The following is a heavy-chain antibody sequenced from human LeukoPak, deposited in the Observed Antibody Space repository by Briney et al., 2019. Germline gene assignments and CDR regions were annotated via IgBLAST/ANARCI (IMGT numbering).Heavy chain of an antibody. Sequence: GGSLRLSCAASGFTFSSYAMSWVRQAPGKGLEWVSAISGSGGSTYYADSVKGRFTISRDNSKNTLYLQMNSLRAEDTAIYYCAKRFCGSGSCYSIDWGQGTLVTVSS. D-gene: IGHD2-15*01. CDR1: GFTFSSYA. V-gene: IGHV3-23*01. CDR2: ISGSGGST. J-gene: IGHJ4*02. CDR3: AKRFCGSGSCYSID.